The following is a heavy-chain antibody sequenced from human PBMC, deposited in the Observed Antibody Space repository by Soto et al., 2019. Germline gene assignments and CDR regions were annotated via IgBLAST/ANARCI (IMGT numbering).Heavy chain of an antibody. V-gene: IGHV3-30*18. J-gene: IGHJ4*02. CDR3: AKDAGSQGALYFDY. CDR2: ISYDGSNK. Sequence: VQLVESGGGVVQPGRSLRLSCAASGFTFSSYGMHWVRQAPGKGLEWVAVISYDGSNKYYADSVKGRFTISRDNSKNTLYLQMNSLRAEDTAVYYCAKDAGSQGALYFDYWGQGTLVTVSS. D-gene: IGHD1-26*01. CDR1: GFTFSSYG.